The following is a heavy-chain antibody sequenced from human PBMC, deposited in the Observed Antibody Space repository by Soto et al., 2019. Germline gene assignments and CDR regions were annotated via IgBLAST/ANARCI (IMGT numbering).Heavy chain of an antibody. CDR3: ARWHHPYFNDY. D-gene: IGHD2-8*01. Sequence: QVQLVQSGAEVKKPGASVKVSCKASGYTFTSYDINWVRQATGQGLEWMGWMNPNNNNTGYAQKFQGRVTMTRNTSISTAYMELSSRGSEDPAVYYCARWHHPYFNDYGGQGTLVPVSS. CDR2: MNPNNNNT. CDR1: GYTFTSYD. V-gene: IGHV1-8*01. J-gene: IGHJ4*02.